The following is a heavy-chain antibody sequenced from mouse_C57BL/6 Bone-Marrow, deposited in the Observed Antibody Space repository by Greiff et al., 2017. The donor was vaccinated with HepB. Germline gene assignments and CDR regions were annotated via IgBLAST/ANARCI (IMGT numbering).Heavy chain of an antibody. J-gene: IGHJ4*01. CDR3: ARGGIYPYYCGSSYLYHYAMDY. V-gene: IGHV14-3*01. Sequence: VQLQQPVAELVRPGASVKLSCTASGFNINNTYMHWVKQRPEQGLEWIGRIDPANGNTKYAPKFQGKATITADTSSNTAYLQLSSLTSEDTASYYCARGGIYPYYCGSSYLYHYAMDYWGQGTSVTVSS. CDR1: GFNINNTY. D-gene: IGHD1-1*01. CDR2: IDPANGNT.